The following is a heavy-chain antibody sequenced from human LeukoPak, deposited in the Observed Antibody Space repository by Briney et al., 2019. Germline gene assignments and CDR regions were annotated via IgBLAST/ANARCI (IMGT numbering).Heavy chain of an antibody. CDR1: GFTFSDHY. J-gene: IGHJ4*02. D-gene: IGHD1-1*01. CDR3: AKGTTGSVYEGYFDS. V-gene: IGHV3-11*04. Sequence: GGSLRLSCAASGFTFSDHYMSWIRQAPGKGLEWISYISRTGDTICYADSVKGRFTISRDNAKNSLFLQMDSLRAEDSAVYSCAKGTTGSVYEGYFDSWGQGTRVTVSS. CDR2: ISRTGDTI.